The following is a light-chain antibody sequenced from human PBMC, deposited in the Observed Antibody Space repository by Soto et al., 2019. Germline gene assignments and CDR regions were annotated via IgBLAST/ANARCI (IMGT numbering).Light chain of an antibody. J-gene: IGKJ1*01. CDR1: QSVSTN. CDR3: PQYSNWPRT. CDR2: GAS. Sequence: IVMTQSPATLSVSPGKRATLSCRASQSVSTNLAWYQQKPGQAPRLLIYGASTRATGMPARFSGSGSGTEFTLTITSLQSEDFAVYFCPQYSNWPRTFGQGTKVDI. V-gene: IGKV3-15*01.